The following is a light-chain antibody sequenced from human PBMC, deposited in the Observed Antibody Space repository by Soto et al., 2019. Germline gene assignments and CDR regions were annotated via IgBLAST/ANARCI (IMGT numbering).Light chain of an antibody. V-gene: IGKV1-17*01. Sequence: DIQMTQSPSSLSASVGDRVTITCRASQDIRNDLGWYQQKPGKAPKRLIYAASRLQSGAPSRFSCSGSGTEFSLTIASLQPEEFAAYYGVHHKCYPLTFGGGTRVVIK. CDR1: QDIRND. J-gene: IGKJ4*01. CDR2: AAS. CDR3: VHHKCYPLT.